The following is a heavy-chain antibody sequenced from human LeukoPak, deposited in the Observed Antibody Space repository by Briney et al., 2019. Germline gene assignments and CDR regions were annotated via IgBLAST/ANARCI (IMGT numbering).Heavy chain of an antibody. D-gene: IGHD3-16*02. J-gene: IGHJ4*02. Sequence: PGGSLRLSCAASGFTFSSYAMSWVRQAPGKGLEWVSAISGSGGSTYYADSVKSRFTISRDNSKNTLYLQMNSLRAEDTAVYYCASTMITFGGVIARSDYWGQGTLVTVSS. CDR3: ASTMITFGGVIARSDY. V-gene: IGHV3-23*01. CDR1: GFTFSSYA. CDR2: ISGSGGST.